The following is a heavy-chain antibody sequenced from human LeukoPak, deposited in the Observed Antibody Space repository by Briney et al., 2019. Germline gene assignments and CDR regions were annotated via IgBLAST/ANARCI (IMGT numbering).Heavy chain of an antibody. CDR1: GGSISSYY. D-gene: IGHD6-19*01. V-gene: IGHV4-59*08. Sequence: SETLSLTCTVSGGSISSYYWSWIRQPPGKGLEWIGYIYYSGSTNYNPSLKSRVTISVDTSKNQFSLKLSSVTAADTAVYYCARHGVGYGPDEKVAGRYYFDYWGQGTLVTVSS. J-gene: IGHJ4*02. CDR2: IYYSGST. CDR3: ARHGVGYGPDEKVAGRYYFDY.